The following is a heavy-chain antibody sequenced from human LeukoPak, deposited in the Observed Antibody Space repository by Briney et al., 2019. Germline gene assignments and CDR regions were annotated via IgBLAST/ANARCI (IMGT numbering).Heavy chain of an antibody. CDR2: IYYSGST. Sequence: SETLSLTCTVSGGSISSSSYYWGWLRQPPGKGLEWIGSIYYSGSTYYNPSLKSRVTISVDTSKNQFSLKLSSVTAADTAVYYCARRRTGYCSSTSCYPFDPWGQGTLVTVSS. CDR1: GGSISSSSYY. CDR3: ARRRTGYCSSTSCYPFDP. D-gene: IGHD2-2*01. V-gene: IGHV4-39*01. J-gene: IGHJ5*02.